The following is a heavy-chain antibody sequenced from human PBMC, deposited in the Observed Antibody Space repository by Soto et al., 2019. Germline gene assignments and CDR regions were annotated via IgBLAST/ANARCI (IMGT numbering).Heavy chain of an antibody. Sequence: ASVKVSCRASGYTFTSYGISWVRQSPVQGLEWMGWISAYNGNTNYAQKFQGRVTMTRNTSISTAYMELSSLRSEDTAVYYCARVRPPRHNYYDSSGYYGWFDPWGQGTLVTVYS. CDR1: GYTFTSYG. CDR3: ARVRPPRHNYYDSSGYYGWFDP. D-gene: IGHD3-22*01. V-gene: IGHV1-18*01. CDR2: ISAYNGNT. J-gene: IGHJ5*02.